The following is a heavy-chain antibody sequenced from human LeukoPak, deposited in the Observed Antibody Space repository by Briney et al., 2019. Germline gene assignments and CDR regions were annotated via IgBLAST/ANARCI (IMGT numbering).Heavy chain of an antibody. J-gene: IGHJ6*02. Sequence: PSETLSLTCAVYGGSFSGYYWSWIRQPPGKGLEWIGEINHSGSTNSNPSIKGRDTISVDTSKKQFSLKLSSVTAADTAVYYCARGRLSVVPAASPSYYYYGMDVWGQGTTVTVSS. D-gene: IGHD2-2*01. V-gene: IGHV4-34*01. CDR2: INHSGST. CDR3: ARGRLSVVPAASPSYYYYGMDV. CDR1: GGSFSGYY.